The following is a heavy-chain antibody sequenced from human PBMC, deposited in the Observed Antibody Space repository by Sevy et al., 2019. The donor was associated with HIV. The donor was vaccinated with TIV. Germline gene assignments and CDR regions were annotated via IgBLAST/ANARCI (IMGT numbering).Heavy chain of an antibody. V-gene: IGHV3-9*01. J-gene: IGHJ3*02. CDR3: AGRWLQFSASAFDI. CDR2: ISWNSGSI. CDR1: GFTFDDYA. D-gene: IGHD5-12*01. Sequence: GGSLRLSCAASGFTFDDYAMHWVRQAPGKDLEWVSGISWNSGSIGYADSVKGRFTISRDNAKNSLYLQMNSLRAEDTALYYCAGRWLQFSASAFDIWGQGTMVTVSS.